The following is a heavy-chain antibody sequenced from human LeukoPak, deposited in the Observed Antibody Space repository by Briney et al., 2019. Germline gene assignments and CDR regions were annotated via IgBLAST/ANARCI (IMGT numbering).Heavy chain of an antibody. Sequence: GGSLRLSCAASGFTFTTYWMSWVRQAPGKGLEWVANIKQDGTEKYYVDSVKSRFTISRDNAKNSLYLQMNSLRAEDTAVYYCARGADYDYVRGSYRYTGGNFWGQGTLVTVSS. J-gene: IGHJ4*02. V-gene: IGHV3-7*01. CDR3: ARGADYDYVRGSYRYTGGNF. CDR1: GFTFTTYW. CDR2: IKQDGTEK. D-gene: IGHD3-16*02.